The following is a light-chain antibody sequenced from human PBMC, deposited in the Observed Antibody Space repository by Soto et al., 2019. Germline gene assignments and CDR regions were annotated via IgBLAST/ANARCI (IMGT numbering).Light chain of an antibody. CDR1: SSDVGGYNY. Sequence: QSALTQPPSASGSPGQSVTISCTGTSSDVGGYNYVSWYQQHPGKAPKLIIYEVNERPSGVPDRFSGSKSGNTASLTVSGLQPEDEAEYYCSSFVATNNLRVFGTGTKLTVL. CDR2: EVN. J-gene: IGLJ1*01. V-gene: IGLV2-8*01. CDR3: SSFVATNNLRV.